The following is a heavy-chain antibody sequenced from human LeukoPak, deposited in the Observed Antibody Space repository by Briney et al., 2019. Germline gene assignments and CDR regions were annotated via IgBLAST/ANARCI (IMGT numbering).Heavy chain of an antibody. CDR3: ARDRPDIVVVSHAFDI. CDR1: GFTFSSYS. Sequence: GGSLRLSCAASGFTFSSYSMNWVRQAPGKGLEWVSSISSSSSYIYYADSVKGRFTISRDNAKNTLYLQMKSLRAEDTAGYYCARDRPDIVVVSHAFDIWGQGTLVTVSS. D-gene: IGHD2-2*01. V-gene: IGHV3-21*01. J-gene: IGHJ3*02. CDR2: ISSSSSYI.